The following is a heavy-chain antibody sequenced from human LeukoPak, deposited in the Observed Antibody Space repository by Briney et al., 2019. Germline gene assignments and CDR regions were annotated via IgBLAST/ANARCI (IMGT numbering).Heavy chain of an antibody. D-gene: IGHD4-17*01. J-gene: IGHJ4*02. V-gene: IGHV3-30*03. CDR2: ISYDGSNK. CDR1: GFTFSSYG. CDR3: ARETNTVTRAGNLVY. Sequence: GGSLRLSCAASGFTFSSYGMHWVRQAPGKGLEWVAVISYDGSNKYYADSVKGRFTISRDNSKNTLYLQMNSLRAEDTAVYYCARETNTVTRAGNLVYWGQGTLVTVSS.